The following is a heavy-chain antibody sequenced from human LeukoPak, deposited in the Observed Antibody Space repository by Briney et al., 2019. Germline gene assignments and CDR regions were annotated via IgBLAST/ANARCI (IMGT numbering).Heavy chain of an antibody. CDR2: ISGGSTYI. V-gene: IGHV3-21*01. CDR1: GFTFSSYS. D-gene: IGHD6-13*01. Sequence: AGGSLRLSCAASGFTFSSYSMNWVRQAPGKGLEWVSSISGGSTYIYQADSVKGRFTISRDNAKNSLYLQMNSLRAEDTTVYYCARGEGSSWYGCSDYWGQGTLVTVSS. J-gene: IGHJ4*02. CDR3: ARGEGSSWYGCSDY.